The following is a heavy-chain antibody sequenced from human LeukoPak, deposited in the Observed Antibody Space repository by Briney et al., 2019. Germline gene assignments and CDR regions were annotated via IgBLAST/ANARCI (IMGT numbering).Heavy chain of an antibody. CDR1: GGSISGFY. CDR3: AKEREYCSSGSCHYDLDV. CDR2: IYYTGST. V-gene: IGHV4-59*01. J-gene: IGHJ6*02. Sequence: PSETLSLTCTVSGGSISGFYWSWIRQPPGKGLEWIGYIYYTGSTNYNPSLKSRVTISVDTSKNQFSLKLSSVTAADTAVYYCAKEREYCSSGSCHYDLDVWGQGTTVTVSS. D-gene: IGHD2-15*01.